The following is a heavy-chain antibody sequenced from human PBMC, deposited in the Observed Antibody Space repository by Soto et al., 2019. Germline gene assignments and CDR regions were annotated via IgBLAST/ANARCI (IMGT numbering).Heavy chain of an antibody. J-gene: IGHJ4*02. CDR2: ISYDSSNK. Sequence: VQLLESGGGLIQPGGSLRLSCAASGFTFSYGIHWLRQAPGKGLEWVAYISYDSSNKFYGDSVKGRFTISRDNSKNTKSLQMNSLRAEDTAVYYCAKLVIGYCSGNTCDDYWGQGTLVAVSS. CDR3: AKLVIGYCSGNTCDDY. D-gene: IGHD2-15*01. CDR1: GFTFSYG. V-gene: IGHV3-30*18.